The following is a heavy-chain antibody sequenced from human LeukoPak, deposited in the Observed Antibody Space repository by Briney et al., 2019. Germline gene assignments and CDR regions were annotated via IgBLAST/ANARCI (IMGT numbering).Heavy chain of an antibody. J-gene: IGHJ4*02. D-gene: IGHD3-16*01. CDR2: ISGNGDIT. Sequence: GGSLRLSCAASGVIFSSYAMSWVRQAPGKGLEWVSAISGNGDITYYTDSVKGRFTISRDNSKNTLYLQMNSLRAEDTAVYYCAKVTGGDMITYGGLDYWGQGTLVTVSS. CDR1: GVIFSSYA. V-gene: IGHV3-23*01. CDR3: AKVTGGDMITYGGLDY.